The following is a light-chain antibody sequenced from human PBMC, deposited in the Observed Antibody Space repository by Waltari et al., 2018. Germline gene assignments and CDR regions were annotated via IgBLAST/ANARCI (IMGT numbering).Light chain of an antibody. V-gene: IGLV2-23*02. CDR2: EVT. CDR3: CSYAGLGIYV. CDR1: SSAVGNYNL. Sequence: QSGLTQPASVSASPGQSITISCTGTSSAVGNYNLVSWYQQYPGKAPKRMVYEVTRRSSGVSDRFSGSKSGNTASLTIYGLQSEDEADYYCCSYAGLGIYVFGTGTKVTVL. J-gene: IGLJ1*01.